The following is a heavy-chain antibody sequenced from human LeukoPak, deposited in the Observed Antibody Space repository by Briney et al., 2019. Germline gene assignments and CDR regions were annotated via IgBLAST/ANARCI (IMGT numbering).Heavy chain of an antibody. CDR2: IYPGDSDT. Sequence: PGESLKISCKGSGYIFTSYWIGWVRQMPGKGQEWMGIIYPGDSDTRYSPSFQGQVTISADKSISTAYLQWSSLKASDTAMYYCARRGIAAAGTNWFDPWGQGTLVTVSS. V-gene: IGHV5-51*03. CDR1: GYIFTSYW. D-gene: IGHD6-13*01. J-gene: IGHJ5*02. CDR3: ARRGIAAAGTNWFDP.